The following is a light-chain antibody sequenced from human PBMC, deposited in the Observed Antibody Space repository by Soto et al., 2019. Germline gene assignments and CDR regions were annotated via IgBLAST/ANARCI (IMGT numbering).Light chain of an antibody. J-gene: IGLJ2*01. V-gene: IGLV2-14*01. CDR1: SSDVGGYNY. CDR3: SSSTSSGSFVV. Sequence: QSALTQPASVSGSPGQSITISCTGTSSDVGGYNYVSWYQQHPGKAPKVIIYDVSNRPSGVSNRFSGSKSGNTASLTISGLQAEDEADYYCSSSTSSGSFVVVGGGTKVTVL. CDR2: DVS.